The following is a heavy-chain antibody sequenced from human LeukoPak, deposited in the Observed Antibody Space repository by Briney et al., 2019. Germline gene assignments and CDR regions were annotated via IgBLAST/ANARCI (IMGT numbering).Heavy chain of an antibody. Sequence: GGSVRLSCAASGFHFGSYSMNWVRQAPGKGLEWVSSISSGTSFIYYADSVKGRFTISRDNAKNSLYLQMNSLRAEDTAVYYCARGTTALMDVWGKGTTVTVSS. CDR3: ARGTTALMDV. V-gene: IGHV3-21*01. J-gene: IGHJ6*03. CDR2: ISSGTSFI. D-gene: IGHD2-21*02. CDR1: GFHFGSYS.